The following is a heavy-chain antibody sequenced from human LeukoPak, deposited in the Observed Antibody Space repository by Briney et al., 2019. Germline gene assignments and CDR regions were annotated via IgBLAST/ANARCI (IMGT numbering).Heavy chain of an antibody. CDR2: IHHSGST. Sequence: SETLSLTCAVSGGSISSGSWWGWIRQPPGKGLEWIGEIHHSGSTNYNPSLKSRVTLSVDKSKNQLSLRLTSVTAADTAVYYCARGGDYRFDYWGQGTLVTVSS. CDR1: GGSISSGSW. V-gene: IGHV4-4*02. D-gene: IGHD4-17*01. CDR3: ARGGDYRFDY. J-gene: IGHJ4*02.